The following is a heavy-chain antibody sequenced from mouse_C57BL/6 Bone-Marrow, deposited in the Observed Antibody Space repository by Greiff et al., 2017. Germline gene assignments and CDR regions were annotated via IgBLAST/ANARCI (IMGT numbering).Heavy chain of an antibody. J-gene: IGHJ4*01. CDR1: GYSFTGYY. D-gene: IGHD6-2*01. CDR2: INPRTGGT. Sequence: EVQLQQSGPELVKPGASVKISCKASGYSFTGYYMHWVKQSPEKSLEWIGEINPRTGGTSYNQKFKGKATLTVDKSSITAYMQLKSLTSEDSAVYYCARRGVSYSMDYWGQGTSVTVSS. V-gene: IGHV1-43*01. CDR3: ARRGVSYSMDY.